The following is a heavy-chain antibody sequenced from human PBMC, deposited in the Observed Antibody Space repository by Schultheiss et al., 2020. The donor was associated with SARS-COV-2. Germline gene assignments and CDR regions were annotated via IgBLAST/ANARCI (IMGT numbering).Heavy chain of an antibody. V-gene: IGHV4-4*07. D-gene: IGHD5-18*01. J-gene: IGHJ4*02. CDR1: GGSISSYY. Sequence: SETLSLTCTVSGGSISSYYWSWIRQPAGKGLEWIGRIYTSGSTNYNPSLKSRVTISVDTSKNQFSLKLSSVTAADTAVYYCARAEYSYGPVGFDYWGQGTLVTVSS. CDR2: IYTSGST. CDR3: ARAEYSYGPVGFDY.